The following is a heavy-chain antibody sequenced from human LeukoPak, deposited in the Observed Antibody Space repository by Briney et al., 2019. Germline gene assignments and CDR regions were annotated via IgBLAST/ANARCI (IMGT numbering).Heavy chain of an antibody. CDR3: ASRIQLWLRGKDY. J-gene: IGHJ4*02. CDR1: GFTFSSYW. V-gene: IGHV3-7*03. CDR2: IKQDGSEK. Sequence: GGSLRLSCAASGFTFSSYWMSWVRQAPGKGLEWVANIKQDGSEKYYVDSVKGRFTISRDNAKNSLYLQMNSLRAEDTAVYYCASRIQLWLRGKDYWGQGTLVTVSS. D-gene: IGHD5-18*01.